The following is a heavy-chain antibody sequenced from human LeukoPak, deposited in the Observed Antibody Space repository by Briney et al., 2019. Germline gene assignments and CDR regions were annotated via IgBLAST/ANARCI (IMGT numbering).Heavy chain of an antibody. D-gene: IGHD3-22*01. Sequence: SETLSLTCTVSGGSISSSSYYWGWIRQPPGKGLEWIGSIYYSGSTYYNPSLKSRVTISVDTSKNQFSLKLSSVTAADTAVYYCARRLHYYDSSGYYDYWGQGTLVTVSS. CDR1: GGSISSSSYY. J-gene: IGHJ4*02. CDR2: IYYSGST. V-gene: IGHV4-39*01. CDR3: ARRLHYYDSSGYYDY.